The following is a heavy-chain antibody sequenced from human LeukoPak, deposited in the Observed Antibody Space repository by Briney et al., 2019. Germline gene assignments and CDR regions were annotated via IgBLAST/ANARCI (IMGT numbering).Heavy chain of an antibody. CDR1: GYTFTSYG. CDR2: ISAYNGNT. J-gene: IGHJ4*02. V-gene: IGHV1-18*01. D-gene: IGHD2-2*01. CDR3: ARDSLVVPAARPADY. Sequence: GASVKVSCKASGYTFTSYGISRVRQAPGQGLEWMGWISAYNGNTNYAQKLQGRVTMTTDTSTSTACMELRSLRSDDTAVYYCARDSLVVPAARPADYWGQGTLVTVSS.